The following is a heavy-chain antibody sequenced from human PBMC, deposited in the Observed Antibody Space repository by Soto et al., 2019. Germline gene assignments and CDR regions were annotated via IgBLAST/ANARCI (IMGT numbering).Heavy chain of an antibody. CDR1: GYTFTSYG. V-gene: IGHV1-18*04. CDR3: ARDRLIIFGVVPYYYGMDV. Sequence: ASVKVSCRASGYTFTSYGISWVRQAPGQGLEWMGWISAYNGNTNYAQKLQGRVTMTTDKSTSTAYMELRSLRSDDTAVYYCARDRLIIFGVVPYYYGMDVWGQGTTVTVSS. D-gene: IGHD3-3*02. CDR2: ISAYNGNT. J-gene: IGHJ6*02.